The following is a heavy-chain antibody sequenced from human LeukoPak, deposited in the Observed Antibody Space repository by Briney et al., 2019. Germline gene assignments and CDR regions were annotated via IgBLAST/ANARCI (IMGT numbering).Heavy chain of an antibody. CDR1: GFTFSYFY. CDR2: ISVDGNTI. CDR3: AKDSQWLRFGWYFDL. D-gene: IGHD5-12*01. V-gene: IGHV3-11*01. J-gene: IGHJ2*01. Sequence: GGCLRLSCAASGFTFSYFYMSWIRQAPGKGLEWVSYISVDGNTIYYADSVKGRFTISRDNAKSSLYLQMNSLRAEDTALYYCAKDSQWLRFGWYFDLWGRGTLVTVSS.